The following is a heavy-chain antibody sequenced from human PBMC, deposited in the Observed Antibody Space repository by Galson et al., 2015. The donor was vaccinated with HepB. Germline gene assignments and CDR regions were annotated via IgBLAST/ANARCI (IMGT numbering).Heavy chain of an antibody. Sequence: SVKVSCKASGYTFTSYAMHWVRQAPGQRLEWMGWINAGNGNTKYSQKFQGRVTITRDTSASTAYMELSSLRSEDTAVYYCARDLGAAGALYYYYGMDVWGQGTTVTVSS. CDR2: INAGNGNT. CDR3: ARDLGAAGALYYYYGMDV. CDR1: GYTFTSYA. V-gene: IGHV1-3*01. J-gene: IGHJ6*02. D-gene: IGHD6-13*01.